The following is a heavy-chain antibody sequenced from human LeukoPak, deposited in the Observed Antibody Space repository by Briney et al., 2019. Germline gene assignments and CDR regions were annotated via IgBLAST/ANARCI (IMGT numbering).Heavy chain of an antibody. CDR1: GDSISSYY. CDR2: IHTNGRT. J-gene: IGHJ4*02. V-gene: IGHV4-4*09. Sequence: SSETLSLTCTVSGDSISSYYWSWIRQTPGKGLEWIGYIHTNGRTNYSPSLKSRVTMSVDSSKNQLSLMLSSVTAADTAVYYCTRRAPTSYGHYLGSWGQGTLVTVSS. CDR3: TRRAPTSYGHYLGS. D-gene: IGHD3-10*01.